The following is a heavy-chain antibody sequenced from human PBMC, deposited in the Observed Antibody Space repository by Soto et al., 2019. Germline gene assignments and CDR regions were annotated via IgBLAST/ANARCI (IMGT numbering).Heavy chain of an antibody. D-gene: IGHD3-10*01. CDR3: AKDRYDYYGSGSYYGMDV. CDR2: ISWNSGSI. CDR1: GFDFDDYA. Sequence: LRLSCVASGFDFDDYAMHWVRQAPGKGLEWVAAISWNSGSIGYADSVKGRSTISRDNVKNSLYLQMNSLGAEDTALYYCAKDRYDYYGSGSYYGMDVWGQGTTVTVSS. J-gene: IGHJ6*02. V-gene: IGHV3-9*01.